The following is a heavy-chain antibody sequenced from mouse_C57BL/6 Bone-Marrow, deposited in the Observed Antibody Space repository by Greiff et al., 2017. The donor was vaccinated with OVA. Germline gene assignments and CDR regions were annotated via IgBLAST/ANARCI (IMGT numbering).Heavy chain of an antibody. J-gene: IGHJ4*01. CDR1: GFSLTSYG. D-gene: IGHD1-1*01. Sequence: VKLVESGPGLVQPSQSLSITCTVSGFSLTSYGVHWVRQSPGKGLEWLGVIWSGGSTDYNAAFISRLSISKDNSKSQVFFKMNSLQADDTAIYYCARRGGYYGNRFMDYWGQGTSVTVSS. V-gene: IGHV2-2*01. CDR2: IWSGGST. CDR3: ARRGGYYGNRFMDY.